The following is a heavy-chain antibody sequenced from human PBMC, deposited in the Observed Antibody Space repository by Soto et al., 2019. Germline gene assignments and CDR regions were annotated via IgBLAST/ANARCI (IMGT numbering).Heavy chain of an antibody. CDR1: GGSIRNVY. Sequence: SETLSLTCTVSGGSIRNVYWSWIRQPPGKGLEWIGFIFHSGNAKYNPSLKSRVTISVDTSKNQFSLSLDSVTAADTAVYFCARAHAPTLPFDYWGQGXLVTVYS. D-gene: IGHD2-2*01. CDR3: ARAHAPTLPFDY. V-gene: IGHV4-59*01. CDR2: IFHSGNA. J-gene: IGHJ4*01.